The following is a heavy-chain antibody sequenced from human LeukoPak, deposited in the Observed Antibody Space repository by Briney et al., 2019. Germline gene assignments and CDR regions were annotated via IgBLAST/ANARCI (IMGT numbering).Heavy chain of an antibody. CDR3: ARGYYYDSSGYYYEGISDAFDI. V-gene: IGHV4-30-2*01. J-gene: IGHJ3*02. Sequence: SETLSLTCTVSGGSISNGDHYWSWIRQPPGKGLEWIGYIYHSGSTYYNPSLKSRVTISVDRSKNQFSLKLSSVTAADTAVYYCARGYYYDSSGYYYEGISDAFDIWGQGTMVTVSS. CDR2: IYHSGST. D-gene: IGHD3-22*01. CDR1: GGSISNGDHY.